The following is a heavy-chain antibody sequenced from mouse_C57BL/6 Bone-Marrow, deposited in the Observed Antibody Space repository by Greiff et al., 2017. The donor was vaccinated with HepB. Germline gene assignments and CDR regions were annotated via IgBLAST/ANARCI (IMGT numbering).Heavy chain of an antibody. CDR1: GFTFSSYG. V-gene: IGHV5-6*01. J-gene: IGHJ3*01. CDR2: ISSGGSYT. D-gene: IGHD2-2*01. Sequence: EVQVVESGGDLVKPGGSLKLSCAASGFTFSSYGMSWVRQTPDKRLEWVATISSGGSYTYYPDSVKGRFTISRDNAKNTLYLQMSSLKSEDTAMYYCARLGVTTYWGQGTLVTVSA. CDR3: ARLGVTTY.